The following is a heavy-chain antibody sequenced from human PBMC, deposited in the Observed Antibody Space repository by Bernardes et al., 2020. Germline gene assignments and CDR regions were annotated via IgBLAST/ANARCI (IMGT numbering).Heavy chain of an antibody. J-gene: IGHJ6*02. Sequence: GGSLRLSCTVSGFTFNNYGINWVRQAAGKGLEWVSAISSGRGSTYYADSVKGRFTNSRDSAKNSVYLQINSLRAEDTAIYYCARVRGAGTTIDYYYGMDVWCPGATVTVSS. D-gene: IGHD3-10*01. V-gene: IGHV3-21*01. CDR2: ISSGRGST. CDR1: GFTFNNYG. CDR3: ARVRGAGTTIDYYYGMDV.